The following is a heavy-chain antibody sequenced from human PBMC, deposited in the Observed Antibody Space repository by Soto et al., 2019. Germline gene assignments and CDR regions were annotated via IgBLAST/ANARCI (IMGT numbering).Heavy chain of an antibody. CDR2: ISGHNGKA. J-gene: IGHJ6*02. Sequence: ASVKVSCKASGYTFKSYDVMWVRKAPGQGLEWMGWISGHNGKADYAENFQGRVIMTTDTSTATASMDLRGLRSDDTAVYYCARKGYIGNFAMDVCGQGTTVRVSS. CDR1: GYTFKSYD. D-gene: IGHD5-12*01. CDR3: ARKGYIGNFAMDV. V-gene: IGHV1-18*04.